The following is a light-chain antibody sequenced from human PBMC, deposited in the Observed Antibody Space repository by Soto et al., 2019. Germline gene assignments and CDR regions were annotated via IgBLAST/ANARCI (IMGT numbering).Light chain of an antibody. CDR2: GAS. J-gene: IGKJ5*01. V-gene: IGKV3-20*01. Sequence: EIVLTQSPGTLSLSPGERATLSCRASQSFSTSYLAWYQQKPGQAPRLLIYGASSRATGIPDRFSGSGSGTDFTLTISRLEPEDFAVFYCQQYGSSPITFGQGTRLEIK. CDR1: QSFSTSY. CDR3: QQYGSSPIT.